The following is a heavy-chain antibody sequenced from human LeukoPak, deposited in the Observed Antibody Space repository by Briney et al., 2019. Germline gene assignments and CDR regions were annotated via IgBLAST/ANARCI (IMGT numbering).Heavy chain of an antibody. J-gene: IGHJ5*02. D-gene: IGHD3-22*01. CDR2: MNPNSGNT. V-gene: IGHV1-8*03. CDR3: ARGLTYYYDSSGFQKGFDP. CDR1: GYTFTSYD. Sequence: ASVKVSCKASGYTFTSYDINWVRQATGQGLEWMGWMNPNSGNTGYAQKFQGRVTITRNTSISTAYMELSSLRSEDTAVYYCARGLTYYYDSSGFQKGFDPWGQGTLVTVSS.